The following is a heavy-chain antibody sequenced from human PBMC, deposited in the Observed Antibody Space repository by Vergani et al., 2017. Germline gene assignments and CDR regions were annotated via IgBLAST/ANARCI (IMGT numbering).Heavy chain of an antibody. CDR1: GGTFSSYA. D-gene: IGHD4-17*01. Sequence: QVQLVQSGAEVKKPGSSVKVSCKASGGTFSSYAISWVRQAPGQGLEWMGGIIPIFGTANYAQKFQGRVTITADKSTSTAYMELSSLRSEDTAMYYCARRSRYYGDFTTSYSDYWGQGTLVTVSS. CDR3: ARRSRYYGDFTTSYSDY. V-gene: IGHV1-69*06. CDR2: IIPIFGTA. J-gene: IGHJ4*02.